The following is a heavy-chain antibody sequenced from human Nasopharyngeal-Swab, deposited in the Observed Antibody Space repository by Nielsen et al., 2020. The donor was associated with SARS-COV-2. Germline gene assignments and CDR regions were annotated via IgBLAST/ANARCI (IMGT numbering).Heavy chain of an antibody. CDR1: GFTFSSYA. Sequence: GESLKISCAASGFTFSSYAMSWVRQAPGKGLEWVSAISGSGGSTYYADSVKGRFTISRDNSKNTLYLQMNSLRAKDTAVYYCAKPSPDYGDYGRNYWGQGTLVTVSS. CDR3: AKPSPDYGDYGRNY. D-gene: IGHD4-17*01. CDR2: ISGSGGST. J-gene: IGHJ4*02. V-gene: IGHV3-23*01.